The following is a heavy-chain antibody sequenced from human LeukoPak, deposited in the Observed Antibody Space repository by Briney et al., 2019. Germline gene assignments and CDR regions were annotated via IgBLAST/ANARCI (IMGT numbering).Heavy chain of an antibody. V-gene: IGHV3-48*01. CDR2: ISSSSSTI. D-gene: IGHD2-2*01. Sequence: GGSLRLSCAASGFTFSSYSMNWVRQAPGKGLEWVSYISSSSSTIYYADSVKGRFTISRDNSKNTLYLQMNSLRAEGTAVYYCAKHSQLALVDYWGQGTLVTVSS. CDR1: GFTFSSYS. CDR3: AKHSQLALVDY. J-gene: IGHJ4*02.